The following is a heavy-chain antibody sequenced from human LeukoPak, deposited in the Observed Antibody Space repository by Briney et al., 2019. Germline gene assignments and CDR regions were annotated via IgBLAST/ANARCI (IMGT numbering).Heavy chain of an antibody. CDR2: TSAYNGNT. V-gene: IGHV1-18*01. D-gene: IGHD3-10*01. J-gene: IGHJ6*03. Sequence: ASVKVSCKASGYTFTSYGISWVRQAPGQGLEWMGWTSAYNGNTNYVQKLQGRVTMTTDTSTSTAYLELRSLRSDDTAVYYCAREGLVGSGSPRKGGYYYYYYYMDVWGKGTTVAISS. CDR3: AREGLVGSGSPRKGGYYYYYYYMDV. CDR1: GYTFTSYG.